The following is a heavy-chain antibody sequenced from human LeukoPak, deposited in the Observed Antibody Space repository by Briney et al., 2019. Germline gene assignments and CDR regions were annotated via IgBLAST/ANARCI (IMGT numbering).Heavy chain of an antibody. V-gene: IGHV4-39*07. D-gene: IGHD6-19*01. CDR3: ARYSSGWSVDY. CDR2: IYYSGST. CDR1: GGSTSSSSYH. Sequence: SETLSLTCTVSGGSTSSSSYHWGWIRQPPGKGLEWIGSIYYSGSTYYNPSLKSRVTISVDTSKNQFSLKLSSVTAADTAVYYCARYSSGWSVDYWGQGTLVTVSS. J-gene: IGHJ4*02.